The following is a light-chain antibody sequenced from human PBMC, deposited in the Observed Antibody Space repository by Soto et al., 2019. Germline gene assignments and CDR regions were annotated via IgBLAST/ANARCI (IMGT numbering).Light chain of an antibody. V-gene: IGKV1-39*01. CDR1: QSITTY. CDR2: AAS. Sequence: DIQMTQSPSSLSASVGDRVTINFRASQSITTYLNWYQKKPGRAPKVLIYAASSLQSGVPSRFSGSGSGTDFTLTISSLQPEDFATYYCQQSYSKTFGQGTKVDIK. J-gene: IGKJ1*01. CDR3: QQSYSKT.